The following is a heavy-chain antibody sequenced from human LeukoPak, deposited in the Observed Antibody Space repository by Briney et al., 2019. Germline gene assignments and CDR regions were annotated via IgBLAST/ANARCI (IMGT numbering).Heavy chain of an antibody. CDR2: FYYSGST. J-gene: IGHJ4*02. V-gene: IGHV4-59*08. D-gene: IGHD2-21*02. Sequence: SETLSLTCSVSGGAVSSFYWSWIRQPPRKGLEWIGYFYYSGSTKYNPSLKSRVTMSGDTSKNQLSLKLRSVTSADTAVYYCARHRFASAVILDYWGQGDLVTVSS. CDR3: ARHRFASAVILDY. CDR1: GGAVSSFY.